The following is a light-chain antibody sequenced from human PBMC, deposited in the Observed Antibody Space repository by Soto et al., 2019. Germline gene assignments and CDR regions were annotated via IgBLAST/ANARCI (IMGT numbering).Light chain of an antibody. CDR2: EVT. CDR1: SSDVGGYDF. V-gene: IGLV2-8*01. Sequence: QSVLTQPPSASGSPGQSVTISCTGTSSDVGGYDFVSWYQQHPGKAPKLVIYEVTRRPSGVPDRFSGSKSGNTASLTVSGLQAEDEAVYYCSSCAGSTIFGGGTKLTVL. J-gene: IGLJ2*01. CDR3: SSCAGSTI.